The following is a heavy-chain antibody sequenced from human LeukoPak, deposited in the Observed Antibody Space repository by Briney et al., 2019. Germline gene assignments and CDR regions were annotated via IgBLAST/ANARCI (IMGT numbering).Heavy chain of an antibody. Sequence: SETLSLTCTVSGGSISSSSYYWGWIRQPPGKGLEWIGNIYYSGSTYYNPSLKSRVTIYVDTSKNQFSLRLSSVPAADTAVYYCARVNYYDTFFDSWGQGTLVTVSS. D-gene: IGHD3-22*01. CDR2: IYYSGST. J-gene: IGHJ4*02. CDR3: ARVNYYDTFFDS. V-gene: IGHV4-39*01. CDR1: GGSISSSSYY.